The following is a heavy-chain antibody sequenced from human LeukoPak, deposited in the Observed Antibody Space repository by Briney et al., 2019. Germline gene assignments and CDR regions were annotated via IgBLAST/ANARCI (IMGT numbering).Heavy chain of an antibody. D-gene: IGHD6-6*01. J-gene: IGHJ4*02. V-gene: IGHV4-4*08. CDR2: IYKNGGT. CDR1: GVSISSYS. CDR3: DGSSPGRGFDY. Sequence: SETLSLTCTVSGVSISSYSWSWIRQPPQKGLEWIGYIYKNGGTNYNPSLKSRVTISVDTSKNQFSLKLSSVTAADTAVYYCDGSSPGRGFDYWGQGTLVTVSS.